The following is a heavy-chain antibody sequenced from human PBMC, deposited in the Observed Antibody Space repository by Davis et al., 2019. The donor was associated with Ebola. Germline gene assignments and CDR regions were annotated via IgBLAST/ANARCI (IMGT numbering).Heavy chain of an antibody. CDR3: GRDGVAAAVDW. CDR1: GYTFTGYY. Sequence: AASVKVSCKASGYTFTGYYMHWVRQAPGQGLEWMGWIIPIFGTANYAQKFQGRVTITADESTSTAYMELSSLRAEDTAVYYCGRDGVAAAVDWWGQGTLVTVSS. J-gene: IGHJ4*02. CDR2: IIPIFGTA. V-gene: IGHV1-69*13. D-gene: IGHD2-2*01.